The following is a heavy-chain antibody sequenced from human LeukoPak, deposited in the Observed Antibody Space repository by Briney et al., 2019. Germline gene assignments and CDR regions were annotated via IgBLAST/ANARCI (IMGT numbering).Heavy chain of an antibody. CDR2: IFGSGGST. D-gene: IGHD5-18*01. V-gene: IGHV3-23*01. J-gene: IGHJ4*02. CDR3: GKTTAGYSSGQKPAWPVDY. CDR1: GVTFGSFS. Sequence: GESLRLSWDVSGVTFGSFSMGWVRQAPGKGLEWIGGIFGSGGSTHYADSVKGRFTISRDNSKNTVYLQINSLRAEDTAVYYCGKTTAGYSSGQKPAWPVDYWGQGTLVPVSS.